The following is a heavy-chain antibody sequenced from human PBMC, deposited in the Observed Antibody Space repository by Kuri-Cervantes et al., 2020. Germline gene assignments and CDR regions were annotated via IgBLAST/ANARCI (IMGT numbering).Heavy chain of an antibody. Sequence: SVKVSCKASGGTFSSYAISWVRQAPGQGLEWMGGIIPIFGTANYAQKFQGRVTITADKSTSTAYMELSSLRSEDTAVYYCARDKMDRGSESHFDYWGQGTLVTVSS. CDR2: IIPIFGTA. CDR1: GGTFSSYA. CDR3: ARDKMDRGSESHFDY. D-gene: IGHD3-10*01. J-gene: IGHJ4*02. V-gene: IGHV1-69*06.